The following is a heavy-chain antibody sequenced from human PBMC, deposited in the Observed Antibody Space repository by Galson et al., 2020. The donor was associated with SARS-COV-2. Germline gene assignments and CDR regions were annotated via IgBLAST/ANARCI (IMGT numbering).Heavy chain of an antibody. D-gene: IGHD7-27*01. CDR2: ISSSSTTI. J-gene: IGHJ4*02. CDR1: GFTFSSYR. CDR3: ARVNPWADY. V-gene: IGHV3-48*04. Sequence: GESLKITCAASGFTFSSYRMNWVRQAPGKGLEWVSYISSSSTTIYYADSVKRRFTISRDNAKNSLYLQMNSLRAEDTAVYYCARVNPWADYWGQGTLVTVSS.